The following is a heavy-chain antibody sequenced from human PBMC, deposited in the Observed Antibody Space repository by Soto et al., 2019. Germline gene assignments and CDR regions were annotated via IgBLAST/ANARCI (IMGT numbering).Heavy chain of an antibody. CDR3: AGESDSGSYYFDY. CDR1: GGSVSSGSYY. Sequence: PSETLSLTCTVSGGSVSSGSYYWSWVRQPPGKGLEWIGYIYNSGSTNYNPSLKSRVTISVDTSKNQFSLKLSSVTAADTAVYYCAGESDSGSYYFDYWGQGTLVTVSS. V-gene: IGHV4-61*01. CDR2: IYNSGST. J-gene: IGHJ4*02. D-gene: IGHD3-10*01.